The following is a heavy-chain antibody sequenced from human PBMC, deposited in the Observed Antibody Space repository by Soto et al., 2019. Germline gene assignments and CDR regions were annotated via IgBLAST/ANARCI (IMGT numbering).Heavy chain of an antibody. CDR2: IYHSGTT. CDR3: ATGSSYCSTTGCLYWYLDL. V-gene: IGHV4-4*02. Sequence: QVHLQESGSGLVKASGTLSLTCAVSSGSISSNNWWSWVRQPPRKGLEWIGEIYHSGTTNYNPSPKSRVTISVDTSKSQFSLNLNSVTAADTAVYYWATGSSYCSTTGCLYWYLDLWGRGTLVSVSS. J-gene: IGHJ2*01. CDR1: SGSISSNNW. D-gene: IGHD2-2*01.